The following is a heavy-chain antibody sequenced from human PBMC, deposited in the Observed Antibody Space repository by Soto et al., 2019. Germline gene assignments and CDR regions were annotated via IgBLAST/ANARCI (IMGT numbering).Heavy chain of an antibody. Sequence: QVQLVQSGAEVKKPGSSVKVSCKASGGTFSSYTISWVRQAPGQGLEWMGRIIPILGIANYAQKFQGRVTITADKTTGTAYMELSSLRSEDTAVYYCARVGGYCSSTSCYTTYYYYYGMDVWGQGTTVTVSS. V-gene: IGHV1-69*02. J-gene: IGHJ6*02. CDR3: ARVGGYCSSTSCYTTYYYYYGMDV. CDR1: GGTFSSYT. D-gene: IGHD2-2*02. CDR2: IIPILGIA.